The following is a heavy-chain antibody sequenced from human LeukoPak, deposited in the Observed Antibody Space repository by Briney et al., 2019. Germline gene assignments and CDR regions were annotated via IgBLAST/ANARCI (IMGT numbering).Heavy chain of an antibody. Sequence: PSETLSLTCTVSLDSTTSNFSSCVRQPPGKGRECIGEIHRIGSPNYNPSLSSRVTISIDRSRNQIAVELSSVTAADTAVYYCAREILGGFTPGAYWGQGTLVTVSS. CDR2: IHRIGSP. V-gene: IGHV4-4*02. D-gene: IGHD3-10*01. CDR1: LDSTTSNF. J-gene: IGHJ4*02. CDR3: AREILGGFTPGAY.